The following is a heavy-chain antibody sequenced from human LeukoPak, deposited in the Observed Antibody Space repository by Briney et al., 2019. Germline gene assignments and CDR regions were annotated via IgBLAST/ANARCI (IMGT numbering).Heavy chain of an antibody. V-gene: IGHV3-74*01. D-gene: IGHD6-19*01. CDR1: GFTFSSYW. CDR2: INSDGSST. Sequence: GGSLRLSCAASGFTFSSYWMHWVRQAPGKGVVWVSRINSDGSSTNYADSVKGRFTISRDNAKNTLYLQMNSLRAEDTAVYYCARDHLSSGSSPNYYYYYYMDVWGKGTTVTISS. CDR3: ARDHLSSGSSPNYYYYYYMDV. J-gene: IGHJ6*03.